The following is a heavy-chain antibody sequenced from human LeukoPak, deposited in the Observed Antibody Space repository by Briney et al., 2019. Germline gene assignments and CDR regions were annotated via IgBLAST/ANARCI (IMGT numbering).Heavy chain of an antibody. CDR1: GFTFSSYS. Sequence: PGGSLRLSCAASGFTFSSYSMNWVRQAPGKGLEGVSSISSSSSYIYYADSVKGRFTISRDNAKNSLYLQMNSLRAEDTAVYYCARWGSSCPFDYWGQGTLVTVSS. D-gene: IGHD6-13*01. CDR2: ISSSSSYI. V-gene: IGHV3-21*01. CDR3: ARWGSSCPFDY. J-gene: IGHJ4*02.